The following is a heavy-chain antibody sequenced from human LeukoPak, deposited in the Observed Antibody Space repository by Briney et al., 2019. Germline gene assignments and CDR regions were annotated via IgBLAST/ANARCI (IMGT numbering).Heavy chain of an antibody. CDR3: AKGFYGDYFDY. J-gene: IGHJ4*02. CDR2: ISSSGSTI. CDR1: GFTFSDYY. Sequence: GGSLRLSCGASGFTFSDYYMSWIRQAPGKGLEWVSYISSSGSTIYYADSVKGRFTISRDNSKNTLYLQMNSLRAEDTAVYYCAKGFYGDYFDYWGQGTLVTVSS. V-gene: IGHV3-11*01. D-gene: IGHD4-17*01.